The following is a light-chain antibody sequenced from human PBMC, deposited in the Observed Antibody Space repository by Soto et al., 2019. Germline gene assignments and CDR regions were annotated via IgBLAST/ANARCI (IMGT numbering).Light chain of an antibody. CDR2: GAS. V-gene: IGKV3-20*01. Sequence: ELVLTQAPGTLSLSPGERATLSCRASQSVSSSYLAWYQQKPGQAPRLLIYGASSRATGIPDRFSGSGSGTDFTLTISRLEPEDFAVYYCQQYGSSPWTFGQGTMVAIK. CDR1: QSVSSSY. J-gene: IGKJ1*01. CDR3: QQYGSSPWT.